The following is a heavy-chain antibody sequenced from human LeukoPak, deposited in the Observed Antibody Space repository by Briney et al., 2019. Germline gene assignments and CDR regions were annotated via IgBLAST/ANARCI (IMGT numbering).Heavy chain of an antibody. V-gene: IGHV3-21*01. D-gene: IGHD6-6*01. CDR1: GFTSSSHS. CDR3: ARGGLYSSSSYYYYMDV. J-gene: IGHJ6*03. CDR2: ISSSSSHI. Sequence: GGSLRLSCAASGFTSSSHSMNWVRQAPGKGLEWVSSISSSSSHIYYADSVKGRFTISRDDAKNSLYLQMNSLRAEDTAVYYCARGGLYSSSSYYYYMDVWGKGTTVTVSS.